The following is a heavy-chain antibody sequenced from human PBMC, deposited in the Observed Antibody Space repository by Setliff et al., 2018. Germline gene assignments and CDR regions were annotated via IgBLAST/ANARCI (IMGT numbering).Heavy chain of an antibody. J-gene: IGHJ5*02. CDR2: ISGSGGST. CDR3: AKNGFGVVALGVNNWFDA. D-gene: IGHD3-10*01. Sequence: PGGSLRLSCAASGFTFSSYAMSWVRQAPGKGLEWVSAISGSGGSTYYADSVKGGFTISRDNSKNTLYLQMNRLRDEDTAVYYCAKNGFGVVALGVNNWFDAWGQGTLVTVSS. V-gene: IGHV3-23*01. CDR1: GFTFSSYA.